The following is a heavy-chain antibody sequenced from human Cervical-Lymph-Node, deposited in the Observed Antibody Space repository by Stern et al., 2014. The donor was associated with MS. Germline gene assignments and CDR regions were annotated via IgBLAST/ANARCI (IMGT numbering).Heavy chain of an antibody. CDR2: ISYDGSNK. D-gene: IGHD3-22*01. V-gene: IGHV3-30*18. J-gene: IGHJ3*02. CDR1: GFTFSSYG. CDR3: AKDHGSDSRGDAFDI. Sequence: VQLVESGGGVVQPGRSLRLSCAASGFTFSSYGMHWVRQAPGKGLEWVAVISYDGSNKYYADSVKGRFTISRDNSKNTLYLQMNSLRAEDTAVYYCAKDHGSDSRGDAFDIWGQGTMVTVSS.